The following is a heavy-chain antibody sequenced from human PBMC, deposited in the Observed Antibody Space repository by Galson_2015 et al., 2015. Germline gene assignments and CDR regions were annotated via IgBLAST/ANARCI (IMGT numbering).Heavy chain of an antibody. CDR3: ATGHYGDYDGAWRAFDI. J-gene: IGHJ3*02. CDR2: FDPEDGET. Sequence: SVKVSCKVSGYTLTELSMHWVRQAPGKGLEWMGGFDPEDGETIYAQKFQGRVTMTEDTSTDTAYMELSSLRSEDTAVYYYATGHYGDYDGAWRAFDIWGQGTMVTVSS. D-gene: IGHD4-17*01. V-gene: IGHV1-24*01. CDR1: GYTLTELS.